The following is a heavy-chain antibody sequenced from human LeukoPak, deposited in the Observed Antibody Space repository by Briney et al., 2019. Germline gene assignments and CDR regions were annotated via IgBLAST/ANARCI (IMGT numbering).Heavy chain of an antibody. CDR2: IWYDGSNK. CDR1: GFTFSSYG. J-gene: IGHJ4*02. CDR3: AREGPRGNSQFDY. Sequence: GGSLRLSCAASGFTFSSYGMHWVRQAPGKGLEWVALIWYDGSNKYYTDSVKGRLTISRDNSKNTLYLQMNSLRAEDTAIYYCAREGPRGNSQFDYWGQGTLVTVSS. V-gene: IGHV3-33*01. D-gene: IGHD2/OR15-2a*01.